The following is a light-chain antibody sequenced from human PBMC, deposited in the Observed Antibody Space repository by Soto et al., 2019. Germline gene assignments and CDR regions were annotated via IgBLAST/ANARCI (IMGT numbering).Light chain of an antibody. V-gene: IGKV3-20*01. CDR1: ESISRDY. CDR3: QQYGGVPYT. CDR2: GAS. J-gene: IGKJ2*01. Sequence: IVLTQSPLTLSLSPGQRVTLSCRASESISRDYLAWYQQRLGQAPRLLIYGASSGATGIPDRFSGSGSGTDFTLTISRLEPEDFAIYYCQQYGGVPYTFGQGTKVDIK.